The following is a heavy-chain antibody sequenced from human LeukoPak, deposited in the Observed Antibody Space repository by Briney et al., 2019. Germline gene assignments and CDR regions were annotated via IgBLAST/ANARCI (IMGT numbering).Heavy chain of an antibody. CDR2: IHHSGGI. Sequence: SETLSLTCAVSGDSISSDIWWNWVRQPPGKGLEWIGEIHHSGGINYNPSLKSRVTISLDKSKNQFSLELNSVTAADTAVYYCARVNINNWHSCDYWGQGTLVTVSS. V-gene: IGHV4-4*02. CDR1: GDSISSDIW. D-gene: IGHD1-1*01. J-gene: IGHJ4*02. CDR3: ARVNINNWHSCDY.